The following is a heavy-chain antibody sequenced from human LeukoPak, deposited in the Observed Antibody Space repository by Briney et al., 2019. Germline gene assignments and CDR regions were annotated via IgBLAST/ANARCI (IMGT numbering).Heavy chain of an antibody. CDR2: ISAYNGNT. CDR1: GYTFTSYG. V-gene: IGHV1-18*01. Sequence: ASVKVSCKASGYTFTSYGISWVRQAPGQGLEWMGWISAYNGNTNYAQKLQGRVTMTTDTSTSTAYMELRSLRSDDTAVYYCARVGMTPGSQNWFDPWGQGTLVTVSS. J-gene: IGHJ5*02. CDR3: ARVGMTPGSQNWFDP. D-gene: IGHD1-1*01.